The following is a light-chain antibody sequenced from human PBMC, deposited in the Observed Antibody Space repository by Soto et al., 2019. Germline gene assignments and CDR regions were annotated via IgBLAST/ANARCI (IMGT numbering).Light chain of an antibody. CDR3: QTWGTGIPV. J-gene: IGLJ3*02. Sequence: QPVLTQSPSASASLGASVKLTCTLSSGHSRYSIAWHQQQPEKGPRYLMKLNSDGSHDKGDGIPDRFSGSSSGAERYLTISSLQSEDEADYYCQTWGTGIPVFGGGTKLTV. V-gene: IGLV4-69*01. CDR1: SGHSRYS. CDR2: LNSDGSH.